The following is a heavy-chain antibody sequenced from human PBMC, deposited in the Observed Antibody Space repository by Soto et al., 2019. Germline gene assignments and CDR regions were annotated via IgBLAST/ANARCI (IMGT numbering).Heavy chain of an antibody. V-gene: IGHV4-59*08. CDR2: VYYTGST. Sequence: QVQLQESGPGLVKPSETLSLTCIVSGGSISSYYWSWIRQPPGKGLEWIGYVYYTGSTNYNPSLKSRLAISVDTSKNQFSLKLSSVTAADTAVYYCARRIANFRYYYYMDVWGKGTTVTVSS. CDR3: ARRIANFRYYYYMDV. CDR1: GGSISSYY. J-gene: IGHJ6*03.